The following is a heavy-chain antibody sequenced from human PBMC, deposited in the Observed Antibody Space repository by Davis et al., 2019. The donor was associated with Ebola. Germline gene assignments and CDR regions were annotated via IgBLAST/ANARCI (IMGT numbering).Heavy chain of an antibody. Sequence: MPSETLSLTCTVSGDSISSGDYFWSWIRQPPGKGLEWIGYIYYSGSTNYNPSLKSRVTISVDTSKNQFSLKLSSVTAADTAVYYCARERDPRKNVLVRPMGRWFDPWGQGTLVTVSS. J-gene: IGHJ5*02. CDR3: ARERDPRKNVLVRPMGRWFDP. D-gene: IGHD2-8*01. CDR2: IYYSGST. CDR1: GDSISSGDYF. V-gene: IGHV4-61*08.